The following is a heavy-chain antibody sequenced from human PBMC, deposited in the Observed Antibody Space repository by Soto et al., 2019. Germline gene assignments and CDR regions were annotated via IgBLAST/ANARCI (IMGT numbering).Heavy chain of an antibody. Sequence: GGSLRLSCAASGFTFSSYSMNWVRQAPGKGLEWVSYISSSSSTIYYADSVKGRFTISRDNAKNSLYLQMNSLRDEDTAVYYCAREPNYDFWSGFNWFDPWGQGTLVTVSS. D-gene: IGHD3-3*01. J-gene: IGHJ5*02. V-gene: IGHV3-48*02. CDR3: AREPNYDFWSGFNWFDP. CDR2: ISSSSSTI. CDR1: GFTFSSYS.